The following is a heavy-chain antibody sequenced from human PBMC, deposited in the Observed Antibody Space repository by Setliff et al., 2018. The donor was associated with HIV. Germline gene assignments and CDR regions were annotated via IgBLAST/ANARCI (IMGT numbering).Heavy chain of an antibody. CDR2: IYTSGST. V-gene: IGHV4-61*09. D-gene: IGHD3-3*01. Sequence: PSETLSLTCTVSGGSISSGSYYWSWIRQPAGKGLEWMGHIYTSGSTNYNPSLKSRVTISVDTSKNQFSLKLSSVTAADTAVYYCARAAEPSTYYDFWSGPGAYYYYMDVWGKGTTVTVSS. CDR1: GGSISSGSYY. CDR3: ARAAEPSTYYDFWSGPGAYYYYMDV. J-gene: IGHJ6*03.